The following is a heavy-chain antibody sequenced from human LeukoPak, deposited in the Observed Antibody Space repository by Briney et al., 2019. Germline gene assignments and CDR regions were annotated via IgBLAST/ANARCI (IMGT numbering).Heavy chain of an antibody. CDR2: ISFDGSNK. D-gene: IGHD6-13*01. V-gene: IGHV3-30*18. CDR3: AKDLLRYSSSWPSDY. Sequence: PGGPLRLSCAASGFTFSSYGMHWVRQAPGKGLEWVAVISFDGSNKYYADSVKGRFTISRDNSKNTLYLQVNSLRAEDTALYYCAKDLLRYSSSWPSDYWGQGTLVTVSS. J-gene: IGHJ4*02. CDR1: GFTFSSYG.